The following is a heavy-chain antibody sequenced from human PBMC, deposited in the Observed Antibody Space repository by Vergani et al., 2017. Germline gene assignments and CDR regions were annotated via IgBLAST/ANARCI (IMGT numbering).Heavy chain of an antibody. V-gene: IGHV3-21*02. CDR2: ISTTSSYI. D-gene: IGHD5-18*01. CDR3: ARAPLDTAMAIVYWYFDL. CDR1: GFTFSPYS. J-gene: IGHJ2*01. Sequence: EVQLVESGGGLVKPGGSLRLSCAASGFTFSPYSMNWVRQAPGKGLEWVSSISTTSSYIYYADSVKGRFTISRYNAKNSLELQMNSLRAEDTAVYYCARAPLDTAMAIVYWYFDLWGRGTLVTVSS.